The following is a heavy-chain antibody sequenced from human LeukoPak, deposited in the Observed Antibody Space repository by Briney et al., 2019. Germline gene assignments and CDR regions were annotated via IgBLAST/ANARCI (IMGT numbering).Heavy chain of an antibody. D-gene: IGHD6-19*01. CDR2: ISSDGGNI. CDR3: ARDSTSSAWSVVWFDP. CDR1: GFIFSSSS. J-gene: IGHJ5*02. V-gene: IGHV3-30*14. Sequence: QSGGSLRLSCAASGFIFSSSSMQWVRQAPGKGLDWVAAISSDGGNIQYADSVKGRFTISRDNSMNILYLQMDSLRPEDTAVYYCARDSTSSAWSVVWFDPWGQGTPVTVAS.